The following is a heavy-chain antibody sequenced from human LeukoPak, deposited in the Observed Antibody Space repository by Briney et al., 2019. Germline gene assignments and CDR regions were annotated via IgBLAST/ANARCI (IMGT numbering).Heavy chain of an antibody. V-gene: IGHV4-39*01. D-gene: IGHD3-16*01. Sequence: PSETLSLTCTVSGGSISSYYWNWIRQPPGKGLEWIGSIYYSGSTYYNPSLKSRVTISVGTSKNQFSLKLSSVTAADTAVYYCARLPVGGKVKSIDYWGQGTLATVSS. CDR3: ARLPVGGKVKSIDY. CDR2: IYYSGST. J-gene: IGHJ4*02. CDR1: GGSISSYY.